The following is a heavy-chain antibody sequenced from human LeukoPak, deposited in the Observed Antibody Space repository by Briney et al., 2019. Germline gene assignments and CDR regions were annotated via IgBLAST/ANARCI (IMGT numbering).Heavy chain of an antibody. V-gene: IGHV4-59*01. D-gene: IGHD5-18*01. CDR2: IYYSGST. CDR3: ASPQLWSHDAFDI. Sequence: SETLSLTCTVSGGSISSYYWSWIRQPPGKGLEWIGYIYYSGSTNYNPSLKSRVTISVDTSKNQFSLKLSSVTAADTAVYYCASPQLWSHDAFDIWGQGTMVTVSS. J-gene: IGHJ3*02. CDR1: GGSISSYY.